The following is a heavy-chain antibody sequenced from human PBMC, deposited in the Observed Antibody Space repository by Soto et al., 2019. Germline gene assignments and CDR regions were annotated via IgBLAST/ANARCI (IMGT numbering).Heavy chain of an antibody. CDR3: AKGTVVVVAALFDY. CDR2: ISYDGSNK. Sequence: QVQLVESGGGVVQPGRSLRLSCAASGFTFSSYGMHWVRQAPGKGLEWVAVISYDGSNKYYADSVKGRFTISRDNSKNTLYLQMNSLRAEDTAVNYCAKGTVVVVAALFDYWGQGTLVTVSS. V-gene: IGHV3-30*18. J-gene: IGHJ4*02. CDR1: GFTFSSYG. D-gene: IGHD2-15*01.